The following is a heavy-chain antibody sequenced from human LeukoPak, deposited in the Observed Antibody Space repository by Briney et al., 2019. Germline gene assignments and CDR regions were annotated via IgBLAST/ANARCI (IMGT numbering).Heavy chain of an antibody. CDR2: IGDSGAGT. Sequence: GGSLRLSCAASGFTFSSYAMSWVRQAPGKGLEWVSIIGDSGAGTYYADSVKGRFTISRDNSKNMLYLQMNSLRAEDTAVYYCAKTGMVRGVIAYLFDYWGQGTLVTVSS. CDR1: GFTFSSYA. CDR3: AKTGMVRGVIAYLFDY. J-gene: IGHJ4*02. D-gene: IGHD3-10*01. V-gene: IGHV3-23*01.